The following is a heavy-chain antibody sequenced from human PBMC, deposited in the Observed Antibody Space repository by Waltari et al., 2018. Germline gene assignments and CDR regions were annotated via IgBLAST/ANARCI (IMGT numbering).Heavy chain of an antibody. CDR3: AKDGSSSWYYFDY. Sequence: QVQLVESGGGVVQPGRSLRLSCEASGFTFRSYGMSWDRQAPGKGVEWVADISYDGSNEYYADSVKGRFTISRDNSKNTLYLQMNSLRAEDTAVYYCAKDGSSSWYYFDYWGQGTLVTVSS. D-gene: IGHD6-13*01. V-gene: IGHV3-30*18. J-gene: IGHJ4*02. CDR1: GFTFRSYG. CDR2: ISYDGSNE.